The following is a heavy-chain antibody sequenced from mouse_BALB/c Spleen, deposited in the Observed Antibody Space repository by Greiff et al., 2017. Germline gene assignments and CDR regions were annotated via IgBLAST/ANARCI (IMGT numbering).Heavy chain of an antibody. Sequence: VHVKQSGPELVKPGASVKISCKASGYTFTDYNMHWVKQSHGKSLEWIGYIYPYNGGTGYNQKFKSKATLTVDNSSSTAYMELRSLTSEDSAVYYCARDYYDYDAFAYWGQGTLVTVSA. D-gene: IGHD2-4*01. J-gene: IGHJ3*01. V-gene: IGHV1S29*02. CDR2: IYPYNGGT. CDR1: GYTFTDYN. CDR3: ARDYYDYDAFAY.